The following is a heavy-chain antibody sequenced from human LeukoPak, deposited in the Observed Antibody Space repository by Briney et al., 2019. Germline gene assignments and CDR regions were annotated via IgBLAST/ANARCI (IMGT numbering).Heavy chain of an antibody. J-gene: IGHJ3*02. CDR1: GFSFSSYA. V-gene: IGHV3-66*01. CDR2: IYSDGST. D-gene: IGHD1-26*01. Sequence: GGSLRLSCAASGFSFSSYAMNWVRQAPGKGLEWVSIIYSDGSTYYADSVKGRFTISRDNSKNTLYLQMNSLRAEDTAVYYCARGGSYLSAFDIWGQGTMVTVSS. CDR3: ARGGSYLSAFDI.